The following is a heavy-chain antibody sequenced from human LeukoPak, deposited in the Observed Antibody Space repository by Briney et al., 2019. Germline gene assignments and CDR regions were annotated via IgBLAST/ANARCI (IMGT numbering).Heavy chain of an antibody. J-gene: IGHJ4*02. CDR3: ARDRGYYGSSTGY. V-gene: IGHV3-30*04. CDR2: ISYDGSNK. Sequence: GGSLRLSCAASGFTFCSYAMHWVRQAPGRVVGRVAVISYDGSNKYYADSVKGRFTISRDNSKNTLYLQMNSLRAEDTAVYYCARDRGYYGSSTGYWGQGTLVTVSS. CDR1: GFTFCSYA. D-gene: IGHD3-10*01.